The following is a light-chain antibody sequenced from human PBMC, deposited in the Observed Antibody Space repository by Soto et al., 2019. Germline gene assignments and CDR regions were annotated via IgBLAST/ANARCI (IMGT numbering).Light chain of an antibody. Sequence: QSALTQPPSASGSPGQSVTMSCTGTSSDVGDYNYVSWYQQHPGKAPKLIIYEVNQRPSGVPDRFSGSKSGNTASLTVSGLQAEDEADYYCSSYAGSNTFLFGGGTKLTVL. CDR2: EVN. CDR3: SSYAGSNTFL. CDR1: SSDVGDYNY. J-gene: IGLJ3*02. V-gene: IGLV2-8*01.